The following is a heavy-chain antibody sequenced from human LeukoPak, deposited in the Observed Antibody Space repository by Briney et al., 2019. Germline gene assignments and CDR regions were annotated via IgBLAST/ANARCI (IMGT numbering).Heavy chain of an antibody. CDR1: GYTFTSYY. CDR2: INPNGGST. J-gene: IGHJ4*02. D-gene: IGHD2-21*02. V-gene: IGHV1-46*01. Sequence: ASVKVSCKASGYTFTSYYMHWVRQAPGQGLEWMGIINPNGGSTTYAQRFQGRVTMTRDLSTSTVYMELSSLRSEDTAVYYCARDFGCGGDCGVDYWGQGTLVTVSS. CDR3: ARDFGCGGDCGVDY.